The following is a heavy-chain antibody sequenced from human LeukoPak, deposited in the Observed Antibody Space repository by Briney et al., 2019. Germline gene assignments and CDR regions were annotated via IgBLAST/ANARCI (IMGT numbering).Heavy chain of an antibody. CDR1: GFTFSSYG. CDR2: IWYDGSNK. Sequence: GGSPRLSCAASGFTFSSYGMHWVRQAPGKGLEWVAVIWYDGSNKYYADSVKGRFTISRDNSKNTLYLQMNSLRAEDTAVYYCAKDLEYSSTRFDYWGQGTLVTVSS. D-gene: IGHD6-6*01. J-gene: IGHJ4*02. V-gene: IGHV3-33*06. CDR3: AKDLEYSSTRFDY.